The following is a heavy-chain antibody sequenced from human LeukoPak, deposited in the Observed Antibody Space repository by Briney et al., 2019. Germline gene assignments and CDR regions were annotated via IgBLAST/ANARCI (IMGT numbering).Heavy chain of an antibody. CDR1: GFTFSSYA. CDR3: ARDKGPRYYYYYGMDV. CDR2: ISYDGSNK. Sequence: GRSLRLSCAASGFTFSSYAMHWVRQAPGRGLEWVAVISYDGSNKYYADSVKGRFTISRDNSKNTLYLQMNSLRAEDTAAYYCARDKGPRYYYYYGMDVWGQGTTVTVSS. J-gene: IGHJ6*02. V-gene: IGHV3-30-3*01.